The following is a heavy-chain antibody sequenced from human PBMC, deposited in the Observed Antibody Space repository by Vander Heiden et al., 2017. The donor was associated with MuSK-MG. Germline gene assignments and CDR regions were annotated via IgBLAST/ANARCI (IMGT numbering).Heavy chain of an antibody. CDR1: GLPFSSYA. J-gene: IGHJ4*02. V-gene: IGHV3-30*04. D-gene: IGHD3-10*01. Sequence: QVQLVESGGGVVKPGRSLRLSCAASGLPFSSYAMHWVRQAPGKGLEWVAVISYDGSNKYYAGSVKGRFTISRDNSKNTLYLQMNSLRAEDTAVYYCAREGITMVRGALDYWGQGTLVTVSS. CDR2: ISYDGSNK. CDR3: AREGITMVRGALDY.